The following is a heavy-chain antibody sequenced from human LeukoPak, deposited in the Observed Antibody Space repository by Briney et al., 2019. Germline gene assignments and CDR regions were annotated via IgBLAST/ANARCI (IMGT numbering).Heavy chain of an antibody. D-gene: IGHD6-19*01. CDR2: ISDSGST. CDR3: ASGKAVAGYAEYFQH. V-gene: IGHV4-31*03. J-gene: IGHJ1*01. CDR1: GGSISSGVYL. Sequence: SRTLSLTCTVSGGSISSGVYLWNWIRQHPGKGLEWIGYISDSGSTYNNPSLKSRVSISVDTSKNQFSLKLSSVTAADTAVYFCASGKAVAGYAEYFQHWGQGTLVTVSS.